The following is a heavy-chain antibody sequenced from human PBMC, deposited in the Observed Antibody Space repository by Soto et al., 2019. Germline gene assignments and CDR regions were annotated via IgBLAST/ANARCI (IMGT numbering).Heavy chain of an antibody. D-gene: IGHD3-10*01. V-gene: IGHV4-59*08. J-gene: IGHJ4*02. CDR3: ARHNYGSGSTYFDY. CDR1: GDSIGSFY. Sequence: PSETLSLTCTVSGDSIGSFYWTWIRQPPGKGLEWIGYFYDSGSTHYNPSLKSRVTISVDTSKNQFSLKLNSMTAADTAVYYCARHNYGSGSTYFDYWGQGTLVTVSS. CDR2: FYDSGST.